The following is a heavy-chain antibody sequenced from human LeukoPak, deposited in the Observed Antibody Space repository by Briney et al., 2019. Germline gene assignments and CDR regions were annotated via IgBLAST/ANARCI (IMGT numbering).Heavy chain of an antibody. D-gene: IGHD3-16*01. CDR2: IYYTGTT. Sequence: SETLSLTCTVSGGSLNNYYWSWIRQPPGKALEWIGYIYYTGTTKYNPSLKSRATISLDTSKNQFSLKLSSVTAADTAVYYCARRLARVDWGQGTLVTVSS. CDR3: ARRLARVD. J-gene: IGHJ4*02. CDR1: GGSLNNYY. V-gene: IGHV4-59*08.